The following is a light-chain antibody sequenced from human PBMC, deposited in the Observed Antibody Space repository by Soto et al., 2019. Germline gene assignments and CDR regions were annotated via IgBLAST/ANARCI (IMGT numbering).Light chain of an antibody. CDR2: DAS. J-gene: IGKJ4*01. Sequence: DIQMTQSPSSLSASVVDRVTITCQASQDISNYLNWYQQKPGKAPKLLIYDASNLETGVPSRFSGSGSGTDFTFTISSLQPEDIATYYCQQYDNLPPFGGGTKVDI. CDR1: QDISNY. CDR3: QQYDNLPP. V-gene: IGKV1-33*01.